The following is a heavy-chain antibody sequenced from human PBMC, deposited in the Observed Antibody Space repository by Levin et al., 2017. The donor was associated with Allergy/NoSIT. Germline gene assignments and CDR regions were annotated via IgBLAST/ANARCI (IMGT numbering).Heavy chain of an antibody. Sequence: GESLKISCAASGFTVSSNYMSWVRQAPGKGLEWVSVIYSGGSTYYADSVKGRFTISRDNSKNTLYLQMNSLRAEDTAVYYCARDLRGPDAFDIWGQGTMVTVSS. V-gene: IGHV3-53*01. CDR2: IYSGGST. J-gene: IGHJ3*02. CDR1: GFTVSSNY. CDR3: ARDLRGPDAFDI.